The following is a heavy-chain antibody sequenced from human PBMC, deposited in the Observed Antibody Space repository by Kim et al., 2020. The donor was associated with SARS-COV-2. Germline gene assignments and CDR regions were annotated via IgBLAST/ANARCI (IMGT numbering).Heavy chain of an antibody. J-gene: IGHJ4*02. CDR2: IFGGGSST. D-gene: IGHD3-22*01. CDR3: ARTGSSSAYYPGY. V-gene: IGHV3-23*03. Sequence: GGSLRLSCAASGFTFSSYAMTWVRQAPGKGLEWVSLIFGGGSSTYYGDSVKGRFTISRDNSKNTLYLQMNSLRAEDTAVYYCARTGSSSAYYPGYWGQGTLVTVSS. CDR1: GFTFSSYA.